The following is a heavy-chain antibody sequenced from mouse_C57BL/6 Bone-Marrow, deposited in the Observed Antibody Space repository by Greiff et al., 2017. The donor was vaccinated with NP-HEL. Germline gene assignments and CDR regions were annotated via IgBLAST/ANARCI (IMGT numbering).Heavy chain of an antibody. D-gene: IGHD1-1*01. Sequence: VQLQQSGAELARPGASVKLSCKASGYTFTSYGISWVKQRPGQGLEWIGEIYPRSGNTYYNEKFKGKATLTADKSSSTAYMELRSLTSEDSAVYFCARELLLYLDYGGQGTTLTVSS. J-gene: IGHJ2*01. CDR3: ARELLLYLDY. CDR2: IYPRSGNT. CDR1: GYTFTSYG. V-gene: IGHV1-81*01.